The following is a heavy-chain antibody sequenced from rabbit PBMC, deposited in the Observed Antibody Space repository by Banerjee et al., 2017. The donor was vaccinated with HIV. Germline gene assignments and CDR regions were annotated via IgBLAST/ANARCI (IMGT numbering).Heavy chain of an antibody. Sequence: SLQESGGGLFQPGGSLALTCKASGFSLSNNYMMCWVRQAPGKGLEWIACISSSSGGTVYASWAKGRFTISKTSSTTVTLQMTSLTAADTATYFCARDRAGETYYLNFWGPGTLVTVS. CDR2: ISSSSGGT. V-gene: IGHV1S40*01. J-gene: IGHJ6*01. D-gene: IGHD1-1*01. CDR3: ARDRAGETYYLNF. CDR1: GFSLSNNYM.